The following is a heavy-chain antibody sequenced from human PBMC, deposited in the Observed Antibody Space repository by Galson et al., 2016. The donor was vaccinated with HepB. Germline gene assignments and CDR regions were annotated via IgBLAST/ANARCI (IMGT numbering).Heavy chain of an antibody. CDR3: ARGSSGVWDFFDY. Sequence: TLSLTCIVSGDSISEIIYYWGWIRQALGKGLQWIGYIYNSGNTYYNPSLESRVTISMDRSKNQFSLKLSSVTAADTAVYYCARGSSGVWDFFDYWGQGILVTVSS. CDR2: IYNSGNT. D-gene: IGHD2-15*01. J-gene: IGHJ4*02. V-gene: IGHV4-30-2*01. CDR1: GDSISEIIYY.